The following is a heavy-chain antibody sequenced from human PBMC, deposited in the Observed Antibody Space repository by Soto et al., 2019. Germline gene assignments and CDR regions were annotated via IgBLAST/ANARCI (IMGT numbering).Heavy chain of an antibody. CDR3: GKERRGSGWSVCNF. J-gene: IGHJ4*02. CDR2: ISGSGDSA. V-gene: IGHV3-23*01. Sequence: GGSLRLSCTASGFPFSHYAMNWVRQGPGTRLEWVADISGSGDSARYADSVRGRFTISRDNSRDTLYLQMNSLRVDDTAVYYCGKERRGSGWSVCNFWGQGALVTVSS. D-gene: IGHD6-19*01. CDR1: GFPFSHYA.